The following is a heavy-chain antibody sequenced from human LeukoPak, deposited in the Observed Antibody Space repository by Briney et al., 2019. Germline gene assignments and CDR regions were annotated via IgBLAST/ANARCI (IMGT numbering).Heavy chain of an antibody. J-gene: IGHJ4*02. CDR1: GYTFTGYY. CDR2: INPNSGGT. Sequence: ASVKVSCKASGYTFTGYYMHWVRQAPGQGLEWMGRINPNSGGTNYAQKFQGRVTMTRDTSISTAYMELSRLRSDDTAVYYCAGEYYYGSGSHNDYWGQGTLVTVSS. D-gene: IGHD3-10*01. CDR3: AGEYYYGSGSHNDY. V-gene: IGHV1-2*06.